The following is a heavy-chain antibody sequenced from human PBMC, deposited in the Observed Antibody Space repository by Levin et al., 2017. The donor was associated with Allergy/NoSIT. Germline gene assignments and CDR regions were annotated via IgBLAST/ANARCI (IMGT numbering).Heavy chain of an antibody. D-gene: IGHD7-27*01. CDR2: IIPIFGTA. CDR3: ARGSWVSKPEAVTGPSGYYYGMDV. Sequence: SVKVSCKASGGTFSSYAISWVRQAPGQGLEWMGGIIPIFGTANYAQKFQGRVTITADESTSTAYMELSSLRSEDTAVYYCARGSWVSKPEAVTGPSGYYYGMDVWGQGTTVTVSS. J-gene: IGHJ6*02. V-gene: IGHV1-69*13. CDR1: GGTFSSYA.